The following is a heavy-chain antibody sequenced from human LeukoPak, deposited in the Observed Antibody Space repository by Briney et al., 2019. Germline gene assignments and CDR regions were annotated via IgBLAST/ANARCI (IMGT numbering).Heavy chain of an antibody. CDR1: GFTVSDNY. V-gene: IGHV3-66*01. J-gene: IGHJ4*02. D-gene: IGHD5-18*01. CDR3: ARDPGYSYGYDY. CDR2: IYSDGST. Sequence: GGSLRLSCAASGFTVSDNYMSWVRQAPGKGLEWASVIYSDGSTYYADSVKGRFTISRDNSKNTVYLQMNSLRAEDTAVYYCARDPGYSYGYDYWGQGTLVTVSS.